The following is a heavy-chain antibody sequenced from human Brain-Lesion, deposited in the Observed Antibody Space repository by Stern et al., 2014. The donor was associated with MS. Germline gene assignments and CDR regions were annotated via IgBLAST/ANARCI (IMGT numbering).Heavy chain of an antibody. D-gene: IGHD3-10*01. J-gene: IGHJ5*01. Sequence: EVQLEESGGGLVQPGGSLRLSCAASGFPFSNYWMHWVRHAPGKGLVWVSRVNNDGRRTSYADSVKGRFTMSRDNAKNTLYLQMNSLRVEDTAIYYCARGERWFDSWGQGTLVTVSS. CDR1: GFPFSNYW. CDR2: VNNDGRRT. V-gene: IGHV3-74*02. CDR3: ARGERWFDS.